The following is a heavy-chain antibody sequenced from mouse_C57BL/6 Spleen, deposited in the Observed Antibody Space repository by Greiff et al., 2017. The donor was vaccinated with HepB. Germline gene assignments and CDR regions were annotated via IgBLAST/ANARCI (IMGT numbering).Heavy chain of an antibody. Sequence: EVMLVESGGDLVKPGGSLKLSCAASGFTFSSYGMSWVRQTQDKRLEWVATISSGGSYTYYPDSVKGRFTISRDNAKNTLYLQMSSLKSEDTAMYYCAREATLGGMGYWGQGTSVTVSS. D-gene: IGHD3-2*02. CDR1: GFTFSSYG. CDR3: AREATLGGMGY. V-gene: IGHV5-6*01. CDR2: ISSGGSYT. J-gene: IGHJ4*01.